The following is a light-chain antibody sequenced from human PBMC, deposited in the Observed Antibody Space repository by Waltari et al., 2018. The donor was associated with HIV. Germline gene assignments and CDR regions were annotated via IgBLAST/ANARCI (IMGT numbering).Light chain of an antibody. Sequence: QSALTQPASVSGSPGQSITISCTGTSSDVGSYNLVSWYQQHPGKAPKLMIYEVSKRPSGVSNRLSGSKSGNTASLTISGPQAEDEADYYCCSYAGSSTLVFGGGTKLTVL. CDR2: EVS. J-gene: IGLJ3*02. CDR1: SSDVGSYNL. CDR3: CSYAGSSTLV. V-gene: IGLV2-23*02.